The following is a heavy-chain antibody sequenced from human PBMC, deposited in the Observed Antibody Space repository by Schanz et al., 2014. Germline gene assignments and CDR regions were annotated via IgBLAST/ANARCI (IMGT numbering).Heavy chain of an antibody. V-gene: IGHV3-23*01. CDR3: AKDRSWDYDSSGYFDY. CDR1: GFSFSSYA. CDR2: MNESHSTI. D-gene: IGHD3-22*01. J-gene: IGHJ4*02. Sequence: EVQLLESGGGLVEPGGSLRLSCAASGFSFSSYAMGWVRQARGKGLEWVSAMNESHSTIYYADSVRGRFTISRDNSKNTLYLQMNSLRAEDTAVYYCAKDRSWDYDSSGYFDYRGQGTLVTVSS.